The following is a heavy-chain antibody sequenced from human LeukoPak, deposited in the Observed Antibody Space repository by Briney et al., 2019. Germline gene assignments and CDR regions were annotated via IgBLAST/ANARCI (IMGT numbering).Heavy chain of an antibody. CDR2: IYTSGST. V-gene: IGHV4-4*07. D-gene: IGHD2/OR15-2a*01. Sequence: SETLSLSCTESRGSISSYYWSWIRQPAGKGLEWIGRIYTSGSTNYNPSLKSRVTMSVDTSKNQFSLKLSSVTAADTAVYYCARDFYREFDYWGQGTLVTVSS. CDR1: RGSISSYY. J-gene: IGHJ4*02. CDR3: ARDFYREFDY.